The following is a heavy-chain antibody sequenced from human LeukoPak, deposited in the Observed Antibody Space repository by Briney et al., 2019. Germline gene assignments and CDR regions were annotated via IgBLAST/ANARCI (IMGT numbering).Heavy chain of an antibody. CDR3: ARLAYYDRSGYYGFDY. D-gene: IGHD3-22*01. J-gene: IGHJ4*02. CDR1: GGFMSSYY. Sequence: PSETLSLTCTVSGGFMSSYYWSWIRQPRGKGLEWIGYIYYSGSTNYNHSLKSLVTISVGTSKNQFSLKLSSVTAADTAVYYCARLAYYDRSGYYGFDYWGQGTLVTVSS. CDR2: IYYSGST. V-gene: IGHV4-59*01.